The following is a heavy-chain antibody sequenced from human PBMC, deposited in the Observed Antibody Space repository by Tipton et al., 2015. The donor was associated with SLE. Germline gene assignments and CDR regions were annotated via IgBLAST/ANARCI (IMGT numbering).Heavy chain of an antibody. CDR2: FSDGGSST. D-gene: IGHD1-14*01. CDR3: TRDWVNPAFDI. V-gene: IGHV3-23*01. Sequence: AVSGFTFSSYAMSWVRQAPGKGLEWVSDFSDGGSSTYYADSVKGRFTISRDNAKNTLYLQMNSLRDEDTAVYYCTRDWVNPAFDIWGQGTMVTVSS. CDR1: GFTFSSYA. J-gene: IGHJ3*02.